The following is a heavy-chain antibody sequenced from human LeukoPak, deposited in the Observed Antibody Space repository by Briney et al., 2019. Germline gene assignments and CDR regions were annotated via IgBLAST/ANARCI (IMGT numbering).Heavy chain of an antibody. CDR1: GYTFTSYD. CDR3: SRNFLAFGGVIPPYYFDC. Sequence: ASVKVSCKASGYTFTSYDINWVRQATGQGLEWMGWMNPNSGNTGYTQKLQGRVTMTTDTSTSTASMELRSLRSDDTAVNYCSRNFLAFGGVIPPYYFDCGGQGPLVTVSS. CDR2: MNPNSGNT. V-gene: IGHV1-8*02. J-gene: IGHJ4*02. D-gene: IGHD3-16*02.